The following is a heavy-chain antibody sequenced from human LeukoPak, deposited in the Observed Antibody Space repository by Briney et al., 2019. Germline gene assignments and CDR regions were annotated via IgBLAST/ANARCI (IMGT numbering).Heavy chain of an antibody. CDR3: ARWCCTNGVCYADY. CDR1: GYTFTSYG. D-gene: IGHD2-8*01. J-gene: IGHJ4*02. Sequence: ASVKVSCKASGYTFTSYGISWVRQAPGQGLEWMGWISAYNGNTNYAQKFQGRVTMTRDTSISTAYMELSRLRSDDTAVYYCARWCCTNGVCYADYWGQGTLVTVSS. CDR2: ISAYNGNT. V-gene: IGHV1-18*01.